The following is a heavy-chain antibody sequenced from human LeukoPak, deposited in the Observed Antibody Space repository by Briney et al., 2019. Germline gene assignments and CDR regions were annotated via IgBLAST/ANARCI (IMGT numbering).Heavy chain of an antibody. CDR2: IYYSGST. V-gene: IGHV4-39*01. CDR1: GGSISSSSYY. CDR3: ARSSIAARRGFDY. J-gene: IGHJ4*02. Sequence: KASETLSLTCTVSGGSISSSSYYWGWIRQPPGKGLEWIGSIYYSGSTYYNPSLKSRVTISVDTSKNQFSLKLSSVTAADTAVYYCARSSIAARRGFDYWGQGTLVTASS. D-gene: IGHD6-6*01.